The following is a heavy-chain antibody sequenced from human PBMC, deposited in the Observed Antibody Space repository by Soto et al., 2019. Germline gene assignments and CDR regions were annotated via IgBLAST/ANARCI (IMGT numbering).Heavy chain of an antibody. J-gene: IGHJ5*02. Sequence: QVQLVQSGAEVKKPGSSVKVSCKASGGTFSNYAITWVRQAPGQGLEWVGRIIPIFGTTKVEQNFQGRVTITADESTTTANMELSGLRSDDTAVYYCAKDGGADGYFGNWLDPWGQGTLVTVSS. V-gene: IGHV1-69*15. CDR1: GGTFSNYA. D-gene: IGHD5-12*01. CDR3: AKDGGADGYFGNWLDP. CDR2: IIPIFGTT.